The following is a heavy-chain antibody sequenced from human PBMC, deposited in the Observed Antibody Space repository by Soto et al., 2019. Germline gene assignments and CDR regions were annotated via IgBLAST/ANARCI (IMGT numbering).Heavy chain of an antibody. J-gene: IGHJ5*02. CDR2: IYYGGYT. CDR1: GGTIIISSYY. CDR3: AENRGPARHDSGWLDP. V-gene: IGHV4-39*01. D-gene: IGHD2-2*01. Sequence: QLQLQESGPGLVKPSETLSLTCTVSGGTIIISSYYWGWIRQSPGKGLEWIGSIYYGGYTHYNPSFGSGSPQPVDTSKTQFPLNLNPVTAAERPVFYCAENRGPARHDSGWLDPGGQAPWSPSP.